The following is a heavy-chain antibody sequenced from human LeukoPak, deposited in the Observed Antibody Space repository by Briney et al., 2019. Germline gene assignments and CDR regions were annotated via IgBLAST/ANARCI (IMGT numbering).Heavy chain of an antibody. D-gene: IGHD6-19*01. J-gene: IGHJ3*02. CDR2: IRTAGDT. V-gene: IGHV3-13*04. CDR3: AREEAVAGTGAFDI. Sequence: PGGSLRLSCAASGFTFSSYDMHWVRHAIGKGLEWVSAIRTAGDTYYPGSVKGRFTISRENAKTSLYLQMNSLRAGDTAVYYCAREEAVAGTGAFDIWGQGTMVTVSS. CDR1: GFTFSSYD.